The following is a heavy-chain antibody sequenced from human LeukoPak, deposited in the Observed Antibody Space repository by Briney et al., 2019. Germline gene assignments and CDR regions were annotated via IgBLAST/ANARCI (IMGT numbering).Heavy chain of an antibody. Sequence: ASVKVSCKASGYTFTNYNITWVRQAPGQGLEWLGWISGYNGKTNYAQKFQGRVTMTTEKSTTTAYMELRSLRSDDTAVYYCARDDYYGSGSLFDYWGQGTLVTVSS. CDR3: ARDDYYGSGSLFDY. V-gene: IGHV1-18*01. CDR2: ISGYNGKT. D-gene: IGHD3-10*01. CDR1: GYTFTNYN. J-gene: IGHJ4*02.